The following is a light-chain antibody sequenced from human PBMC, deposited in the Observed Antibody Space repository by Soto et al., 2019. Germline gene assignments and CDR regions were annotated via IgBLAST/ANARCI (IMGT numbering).Light chain of an antibody. CDR3: QQYNSYSSFT. V-gene: IGKV1-5*01. CDR1: QSISSW. Sequence: DIQMTQSPSTLSASVGYRITITCRASQSISSWLAWYQQKPGKAPKVLIYDASSLESGVPSRFSGSGSGTEFTLTISSLQPDDFATDYCQQYNSYSSFTFGQGTKLEIK. CDR2: DAS. J-gene: IGKJ2*01.